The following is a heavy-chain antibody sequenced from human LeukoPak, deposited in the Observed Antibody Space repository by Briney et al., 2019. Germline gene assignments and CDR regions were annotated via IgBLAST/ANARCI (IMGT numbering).Heavy chain of an antibody. V-gene: IGHV3-33*06. CDR2: IWYDGSNK. CDR1: GFTFSSYG. D-gene: IGHD3-22*01. CDR3: AKGVGDRSGLFDY. J-gene: IGHJ4*02. Sequence: GGSLRLSCAASGFTFSSYGMHWVRQAPGKGLEWVAVIWYDGSNKYYADSVKGRFTISRDNSKNTLYLQMNSLRAEDTAVYYFAKGVGDRSGLFDYWGQGTLVTVTS.